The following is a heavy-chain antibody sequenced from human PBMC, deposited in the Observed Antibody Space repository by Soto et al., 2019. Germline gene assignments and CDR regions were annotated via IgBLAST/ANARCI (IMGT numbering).Heavy chain of an antibody. CDR2: ITDNGRST. Sequence: PGGPLRHCCAAAGFTFISDGVSWVRQAPGKGLEWVSLITDNGRSTYYADSVKGRFTISRDNTKNTLFLQMNSLRAEDTAVYYCAKERATTTAFDYWGQGALVTVSS. V-gene: IGHV3-23*01. CDR3: AKERATTTAFDY. J-gene: IGHJ4*02. CDR1: GFTFISDG. D-gene: IGHD4-17*01.